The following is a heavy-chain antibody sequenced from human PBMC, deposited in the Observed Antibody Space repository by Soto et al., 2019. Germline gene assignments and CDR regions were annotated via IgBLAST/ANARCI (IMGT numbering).Heavy chain of an antibody. CDR2: IDNDGIST. CDR1: GFTFSTYW. Sequence: GGSPRLSCAASGFTFSTYWMHWVRQVPGKGLVWVSHIDNDGISTTYADSVKGRFTISRDNAKNTLYLQMNILRAEDTAVYYCVRGDFGLCIDYWGLGTLVTGSS. V-gene: IGHV3-74*01. J-gene: IGHJ4*02. CDR3: VRGDFGLCIDY. D-gene: IGHD2-8*01.